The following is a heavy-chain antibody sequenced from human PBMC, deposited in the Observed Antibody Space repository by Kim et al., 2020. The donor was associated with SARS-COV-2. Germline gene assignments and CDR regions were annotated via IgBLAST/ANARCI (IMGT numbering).Heavy chain of an antibody. CDR2: ITGSSSTI. CDR1: GFSFSPYT. Sequence: GGSLRLSCAASGFSFSPYTMNWVRQAPGKGLEWVSYITGSSSTIYFADSVEGRFTISRDNAKNSLYLQMNSLRDDDTAVYYCARGGDYYYGMDVWGQGTTVTVSS. V-gene: IGHV3-48*02. CDR3: ARGGDYYYGMDV. D-gene: IGHD5-12*01. J-gene: IGHJ6*02.